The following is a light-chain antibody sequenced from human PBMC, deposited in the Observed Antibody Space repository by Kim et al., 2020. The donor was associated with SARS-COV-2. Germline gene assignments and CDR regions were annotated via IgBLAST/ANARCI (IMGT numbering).Light chain of an antibody. CDR1: QNIRNY. CDR2: AAS. J-gene: IGKJ2*01. V-gene: IGKV1-39*01. Sequence: DIQVTQSPSSLSASVGDRVTITCRASQNIRNYLNWYQQKPGKAPKVLIYAASSLQGGVPSRFSGGGSGTDFTLTISSLQPEDSATYFCQQSYSTPYIFGQGTKLEIK. CDR3: QQSYSTPYI.